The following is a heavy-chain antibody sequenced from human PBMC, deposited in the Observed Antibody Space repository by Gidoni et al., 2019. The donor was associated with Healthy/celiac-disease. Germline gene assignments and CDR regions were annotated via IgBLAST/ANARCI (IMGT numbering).Heavy chain of an antibody. CDR2: IIPIFGTA. J-gene: IGHJ6*02. CDR3: ARKQVVPASIVTVTGYYGMDV. CDR1: GGTFSSYA. D-gene: IGHD2-2*01. Sequence: QVQLVQSGAEVKKPGFSVKVSCKASGGTFSSYAISWVRQAPGQGLEWMGGIIPIFGTANYAQKFQGRVTITADESTSTAYMELSSLRSEDTAVYYCARKQVVPASIVTVTGYYGMDVWGQGTTVTVSS. V-gene: IGHV1-69*01.